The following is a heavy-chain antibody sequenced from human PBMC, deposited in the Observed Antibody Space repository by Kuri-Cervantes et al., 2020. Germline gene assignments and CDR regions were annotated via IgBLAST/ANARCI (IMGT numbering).Heavy chain of an antibody. V-gene: IGHV3-48*01. CDR3: ARVYGTLDY. J-gene: IGHJ4*02. CDR2: ISSSSSTI. D-gene: IGHD1-14*01. Sequence: GESLKISCAASGFTFSSYSMNWVRQAPGKGLEWVSYISSSSSTIYYADSVKGRFTISRDNAKNSLYLQMDSLRAEDTAVYYCARVYGTLDYRGQGTLVTVSS. CDR1: GFTFSSYS.